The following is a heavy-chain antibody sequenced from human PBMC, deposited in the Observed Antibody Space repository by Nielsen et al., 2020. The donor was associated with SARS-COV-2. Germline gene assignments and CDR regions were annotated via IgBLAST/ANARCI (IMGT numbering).Heavy chain of an antibody. CDR1: GFTFSSYG. CDR2: ISYDGSNK. J-gene: IGHJ4*02. D-gene: IGHD3-3*01. V-gene: IGHV3-30*18. Sequence: GESLKISCAASGFTFSSYGMHWVRQAPGKGLEWVAVISYDGSNKYYADSVKGRFTISRDNSKNTLYLQMNSLRAEDTAVYYCAKDLATTYYDFWSGPGSSHAPDYWGQGTLVTVSS. CDR3: AKDLATTYYDFWSGPGSSHAPDY.